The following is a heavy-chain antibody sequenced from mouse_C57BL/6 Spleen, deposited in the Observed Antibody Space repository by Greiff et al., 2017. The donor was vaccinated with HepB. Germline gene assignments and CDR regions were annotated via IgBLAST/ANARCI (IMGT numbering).Heavy chain of an antibody. Sequence: EVQLVESGGDLVKPGGSLKLSCAASGFTFSSYGMSWVRQTPDKRLEWVATISSGGSYTYYPDSVKGRFTISRDNAKNTLYLQMSSLKSEDTAMYYCARHGVTRAMDYWGQGTSVTVSS. J-gene: IGHJ4*01. CDR2: ISSGGSYT. CDR3: ARHGVTRAMDY. V-gene: IGHV5-6*01. CDR1: GFTFSSYG. D-gene: IGHD2-2*01.